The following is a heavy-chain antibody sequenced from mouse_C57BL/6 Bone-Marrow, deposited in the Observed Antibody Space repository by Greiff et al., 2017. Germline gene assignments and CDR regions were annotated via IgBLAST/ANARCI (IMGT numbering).Heavy chain of an antibody. CDR2: IYPRSGNT. D-gene: IGHD2-3*01. Sequence: QVQLQQSGAELARPGASVKLSCKASGYTFTSYGISWVKQRTGQGLEWIGEIYPRSGNTYYNEKFKGKATLTADKSSSTAYMELLSLTSEDSAVYFCARLGGYYVYWYFDVWGTGTTVTVSS. V-gene: IGHV1-81*01. CDR1: GYTFTSYG. J-gene: IGHJ1*03. CDR3: ARLGGYYVYWYFDV.